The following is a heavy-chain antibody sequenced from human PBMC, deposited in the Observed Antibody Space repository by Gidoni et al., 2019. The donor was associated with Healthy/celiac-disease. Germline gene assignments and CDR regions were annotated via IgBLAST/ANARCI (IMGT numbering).Heavy chain of an antibody. Sequence: EVQLVESGGGLVQPGGSLRLSCAASGFTFSSYWMSWVRQAPGKGLEWVANIKQDGSEKYYVDSVKGRFTISRDNAKNSLYLQMNSLRAEDTAVYYCARETPYNWNYEGFDYWGQGTLVTVSS. CDR2: IKQDGSEK. CDR1: GFTFSSYW. J-gene: IGHJ4*02. CDR3: ARETPYNWNYEGFDY. V-gene: IGHV3-7*01. D-gene: IGHD1-7*01.